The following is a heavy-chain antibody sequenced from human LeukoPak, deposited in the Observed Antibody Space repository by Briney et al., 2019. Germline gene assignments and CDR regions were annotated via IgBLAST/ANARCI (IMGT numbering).Heavy chain of an antibody. CDR2: ILNDGSQE. CDR3: ARDDALGDNALDI. Sequence: GGSLRLSWAAAGFTFGSYGMHWVRQAAGKVLEWVAVILNDGSQEKYADSVKGRFTISRDNSKNTLFLQMNSLRAEDTAVYYCARDDALGDNALDIWGQGTMDTVSS. D-gene: IGHD3-16*01. CDR1: GFTFGSYG. V-gene: IGHV3-33*01. J-gene: IGHJ3*02.